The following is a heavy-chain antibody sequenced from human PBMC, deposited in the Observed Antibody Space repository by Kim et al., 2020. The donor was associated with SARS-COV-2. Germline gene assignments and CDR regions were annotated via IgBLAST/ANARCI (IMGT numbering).Heavy chain of an antibody. V-gene: IGHV1-18*01. J-gene: IGHJ4*02. Sequence: ASVKVSCKGSGYTFITYFITWVRQAPGQGLEWMGWISAYNGNTNYAQKSQGRVTLTTDTSTSTAYMELRSLRSDDTAVYYCARGRNFDSWGQGTLVTVSS. CDR3: ARGRNFDS. CDR2: ISAYNGNT. CDR1: GYTFITYF.